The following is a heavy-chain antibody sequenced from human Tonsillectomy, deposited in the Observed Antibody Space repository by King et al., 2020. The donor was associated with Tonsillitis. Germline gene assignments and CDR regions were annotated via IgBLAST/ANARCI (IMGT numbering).Heavy chain of an antibody. CDR3: AKDLGGSGTYGYYFDY. V-gene: IGHV3-9*01. CDR2: ISWNSGRI. D-gene: IGHD1-26*01. J-gene: IGHJ4*02. CDR1: RFTFDDYA. Sequence: VQLVESGGGLVQPGRSLRLSCAASRFTFDDYAMHWVRQAPGKGLEWGSSISWNSGRIGYADSVKGRFTISRDNANNSLYLQMNSLRAEDTALYYCAKDLGGSGTYGYYFDYWGQGTLVTVSS.